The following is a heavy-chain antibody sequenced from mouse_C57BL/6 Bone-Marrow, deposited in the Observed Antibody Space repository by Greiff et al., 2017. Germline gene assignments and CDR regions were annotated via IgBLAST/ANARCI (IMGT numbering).Heavy chain of an antibody. CDR2: ISDGGSYT. J-gene: IGHJ1*03. Sequence: EVQLQESGGGLVKPGGSLKLSCAASGFTFSSYAMSWVRQTPEKRLEWVATISDGGSYTYYPANVKGRFTISRDNAKNNLYLQMSHLKSEDTAMYYCARATVETWYFDVWGTGTTVTVSS. D-gene: IGHD1-1*01. CDR3: ARATVETWYFDV. CDR1: GFTFSSYA. V-gene: IGHV5-4*01.